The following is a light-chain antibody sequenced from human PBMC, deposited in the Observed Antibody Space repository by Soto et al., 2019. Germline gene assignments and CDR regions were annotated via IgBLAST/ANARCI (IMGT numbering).Light chain of an antibody. J-gene: IGKJ1*01. V-gene: IGKV1-17*02. Sequence: DIQVTQSPSSLSASVGDRVTITCRASQGIRNNLGWYQQKPGKAPKRLIYDASRLESGVPSRFSGSESGTEFTLTINNLQPDDFATYYCLQHLDRPWTFGHGTKVEI. CDR1: QGIRNN. CDR2: DAS. CDR3: LQHLDRPWT.